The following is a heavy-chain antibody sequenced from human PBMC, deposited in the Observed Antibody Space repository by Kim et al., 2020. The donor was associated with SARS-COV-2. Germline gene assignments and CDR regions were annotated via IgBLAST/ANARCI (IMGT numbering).Heavy chain of an antibody. CDR3: LSYSSGWYRFDY. CDR2: IYYSGST. Sequence: SETLSLTCTVSGGSISSSSYYWGWIRQPPGKGLEWIGSIYYSGSTYYNPSLKSRVTISVDTSKNQFSLKLSSVTAADTAVYYCLSYSSGWYRFDYWGQGTLVTVSS. V-gene: IGHV4-39*01. D-gene: IGHD6-19*01. J-gene: IGHJ4*02. CDR1: GGSISSSSYY.